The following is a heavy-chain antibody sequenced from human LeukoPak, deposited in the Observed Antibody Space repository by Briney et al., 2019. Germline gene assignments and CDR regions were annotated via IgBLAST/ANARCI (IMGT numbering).Heavy chain of an antibody. J-gene: IGHJ4*02. V-gene: IGHV4-39*01. CDR3: AAPTTVTTPFDY. CDR1: GGSINSRSDY. D-gene: IGHD4-17*01. Sequence: TPSETLSLTCTVSGGSINSRSDYWGWIRQPPGKGLEWIGSIYYSGSTHYNPSLKSRVTMSIDTSKNQFSLRLSSVTAADTAVYYCAAPTTVTTPFDYWGQGTLVTVS. CDR2: IYYSGST.